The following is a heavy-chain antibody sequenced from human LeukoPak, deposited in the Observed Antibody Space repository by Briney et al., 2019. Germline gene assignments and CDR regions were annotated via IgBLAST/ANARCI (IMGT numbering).Heavy chain of an antibody. CDR3: ARGAALYYFDW. CDR1: GASISSGGYY. V-gene: IGHV4-61*02. CDR2: MYTSGIT. Sequence: SETLSLTCTVSGASISSGGYYWSWIRQPAGRGLEWIGRMYTSGITNYNPSLGSRVNISIDTSENQFSLRLSSVTAADTAVYYCARGAALYYFDWWGQGTLVTVSS. J-gene: IGHJ4*02. D-gene: IGHD6-6*01.